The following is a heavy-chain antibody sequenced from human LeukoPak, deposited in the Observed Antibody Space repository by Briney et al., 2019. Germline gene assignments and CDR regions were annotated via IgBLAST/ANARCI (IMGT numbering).Heavy chain of an antibody. J-gene: IGHJ4*02. CDR1: GYTFTSYG. CDR2: ISAYNGNT. V-gene: IGHV1-18*01. CDR3: ARDHTYYDSSGYFDY. D-gene: IGHD3-22*01. Sequence: ASVKVSCKASGYTFTSYGISWVRQAPGQGLEWMGWISAYNGNTNYAQKLQGRVTMTTDTSTSTAYMELRSLRSDDTAVYYCARDHTYYDSSGYFDYWGQGTLVTVSS.